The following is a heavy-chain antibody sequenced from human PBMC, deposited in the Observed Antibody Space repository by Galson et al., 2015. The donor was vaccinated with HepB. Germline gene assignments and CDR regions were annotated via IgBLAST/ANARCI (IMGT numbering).Heavy chain of an antibody. CDR1: GFTFSSYA. V-gene: IGHV3-30-3*01. D-gene: IGHD2-15*01. CDR3: ARALTQVVVVAATRALGY. Sequence: SLRLSCAASGFTFSSYALHWVRQAPGKGLEWVAVISYDGSNKYYADSVKGRFTISRDNSKNTLYLQMNSLRAEDTAVYYCARALTQVVVVAATRALGYWGQGTLVTVSS. J-gene: IGHJ4*02. CDR2: ISYDGSNK.